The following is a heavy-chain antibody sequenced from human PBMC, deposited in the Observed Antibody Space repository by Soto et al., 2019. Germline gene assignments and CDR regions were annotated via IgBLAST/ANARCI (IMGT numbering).Heavy chain of an antibody. V-gene: IGHV1-3*01. CDR1: GYTFTSYA. CDR2: INAGNGNT. Sequence: ASVKVSCKASGYTFTSYAMQWVRQAPGQGLEWMGWINAGNGNTKYSQKFQGRVTINPDTSKNQFSLQLDSVTPEDTAVYYCARDSPGYGDYVLFDYWGQGTRVTVSS. D-gene: IGHD4-17*01. CDR3: ARDSPGYGDYVLFDY. J-gene: IGHJ4*02.